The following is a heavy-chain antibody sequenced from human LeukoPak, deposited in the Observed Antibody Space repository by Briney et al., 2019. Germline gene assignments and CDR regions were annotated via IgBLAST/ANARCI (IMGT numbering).Heavy chain of an antibody. CDR1: GFTFSSYG. CDR2: IRYDGSNK. Sequence: GGSLRLSCAASGFTFSSYGMHWVRQAPGKGLEWVAFIRYDGSNKYYADSVKGRFTISRDNSKNTLYLQMTSLRAADPAVYYCSKDGSIIAAAGSINWFDPWGQGTLVTVSS. CDR3: SKDGSIIAAAGSINWFDP. V-gene: IGHV3-30*02. J-gene: IGHJ5*02. D-gene: IGHD6-13*01.